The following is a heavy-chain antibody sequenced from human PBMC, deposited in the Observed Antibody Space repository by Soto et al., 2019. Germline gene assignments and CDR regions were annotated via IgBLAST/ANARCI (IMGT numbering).Heavy chain of an antibody. CDR2: ISGSGST. V-gene: IGHV3-23*01. D-gene: IGHD5-12*01. J-gene: IGHJ4*02. CDR1: GFTFSNYA. CDR3: AKVPLRLDYFDY. Sequence: EVQLLESGGGLVQPGGSLRLSCAASGFTFSNYAMNWVRQAPGKGLEWVSAISGSGSTYYADSVKGRFTISRDNSKNTLYLQINSLRAEDTALYYCAKVPLRLDYFDYWGPGTLVTVSS.